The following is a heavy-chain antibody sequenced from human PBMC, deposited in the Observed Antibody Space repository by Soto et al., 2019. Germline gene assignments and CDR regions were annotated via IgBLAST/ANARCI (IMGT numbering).Heavy chain of an antibody. Sequence: QVQLVQSGAEVKRPGSSVKVSCKASGDTFNFYSINWVRQAPGLGLEWMGRVNPIVSMSNYAQKFQGRVTMTADKSTSTAYMELSSLRSEDTAIYYCASSYGSVYRAFAYWGQGALVTVSS. D-gene: IGHD3-10*01. CDR3: ASSYGSVYRAFAY. CDR1: GDTFNFYS. CDR2: VNPIVSMS. V-gene: IGHV1-69*02. J-gene: IGHJ4*02.